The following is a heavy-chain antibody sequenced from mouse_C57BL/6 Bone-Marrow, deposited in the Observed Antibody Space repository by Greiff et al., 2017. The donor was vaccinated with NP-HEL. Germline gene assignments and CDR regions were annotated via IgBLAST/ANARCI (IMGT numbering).Heavy chain of an antibody. Sequence: DVKLVESGGGLVQPGGSLKLSCAASGFTFSDYGMAWVRQAPRKGPAWVAFISNLAYSIYYADTVTGRFTISRENAKNTRYLEMSSLRSEDTAMYYGARQHSSGYFYYAMDYWGQGTSVTVSS. CDR2: ISNLAYSI. CDR1: GFTFSDYG. J-gene: IGHJ4*01. CDR3: ARQHSSGYFYYAMDY. V-gene: IGHV5-15*01. D-gene: IGHD3-2*02.